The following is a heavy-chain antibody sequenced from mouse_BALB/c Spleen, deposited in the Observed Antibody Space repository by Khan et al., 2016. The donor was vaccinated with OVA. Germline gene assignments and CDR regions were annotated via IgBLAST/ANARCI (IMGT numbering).Heavy chain of an antibody. CDR1: GYTFTNYG. J-gene: IGHJ1*01. Sequence: QIQLVQSGPELKKPGETVKISCKASGYTFTNYGMNWVKQAPGKGLKWMDWINTYTGEPTYADDFKGRFVFSLETSASTAYLQISNLKNEDMTTYFCARISSYGYSDVWGAGTTVTVSS. D-gene: IGHD6-2*01. CDR3: ARISSYGYSDV. CDR2: INTYTGEP. V-gene: IGHV9-1*02.